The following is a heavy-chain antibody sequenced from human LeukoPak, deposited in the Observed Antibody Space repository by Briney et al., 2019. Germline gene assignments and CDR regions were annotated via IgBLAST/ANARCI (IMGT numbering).Heavy chain of an antibody. Sequence: PSETLSLTCTVSGGSISSSSYYWGWIRQPPGKGLEWIGSIYYSGSTYYNPSLKSRVTISVDTSKNQFSLKLSSVTAADTAVYYCARPVVVTAPNDALDIWGQGTMVTVSS. CDR1: GGSISSSSYY. CDR2: IYYSGST. J-gene: IGHJ3*02. V-gene: IGHV4-39*01. D-gene: IGHD2-21*02. CDR3: ARPVVVTAPNDALDI.